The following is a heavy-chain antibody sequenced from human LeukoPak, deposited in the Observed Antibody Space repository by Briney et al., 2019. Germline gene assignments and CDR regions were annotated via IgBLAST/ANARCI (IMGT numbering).Heavy chain of an antibody. CDR3: ARGYISSAWYIFYFDF. V-gene: IGHV4-39*07. CDR2: IYYSGST. Sequence: PSETLSLTCTVSGGSISSGNYYWGWVRQPPGKGLEWLGSIYYSGSTYYNPSLKSRVTISLDTSKNQFSLKLNSVTAADTAVYYCARGYISSAWYIFYFDFWGQGTLVTVSS. CDR1: GGSISSGNYY. J-gene: IGHJ4*02. D-gene: IGHD6-19*01.